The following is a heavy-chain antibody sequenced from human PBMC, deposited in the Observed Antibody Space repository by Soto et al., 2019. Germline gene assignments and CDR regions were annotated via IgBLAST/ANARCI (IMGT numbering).Heavy chain of an antibody. V-gene: IGHV4-4*07. CDR3: AREPLAHSYFDL. CDR1: GGSISGYY. J-gene: IGHJ4*02. Sequence: SETLSLTCTVSGGSISGYYWSWIRQPAGKGLEWIGRMYNSERTNYNPSLKSRVTMSMDTSKNQFSLKLTSVTAADTAVYFCAREPLAHSYFDLWGQGTLVTVS. CDR2: MYNSERT.